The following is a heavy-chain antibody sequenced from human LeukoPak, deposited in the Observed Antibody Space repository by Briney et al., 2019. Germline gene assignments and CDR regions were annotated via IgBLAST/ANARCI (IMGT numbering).Heavy chain of an antibody. CDR2: INPNSGGT. CDR3: ARDSSIAAPFDY. Sequence: ASVKVSCKASGYTFTGYYMHWVRQAPGQGLEWMGWINPNSGGTNYAQKFQGGVTMTRDTSISTAYMELSRLRSDDTAVYYCARDSSIAAPFDYWGQGTLVTVSS. V-gene: IGHV1-2*02. J-gene: IGHJ4*02. CDR1: GYTFTGYY. D-gene: IGHD6-6*01.